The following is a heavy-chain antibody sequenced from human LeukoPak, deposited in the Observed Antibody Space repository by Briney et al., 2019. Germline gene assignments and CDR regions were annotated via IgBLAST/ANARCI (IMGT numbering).Heavy chain of an antibody. D-gene: IGHD3-10*01. CDR1: GYTFTSYY. Sequence: ASVKVSCKASGYTFTSYYMHWVRQAPGQGLEWMGIINPSGGSTSYAQKFQGRVTMTRDMSTSTVYMELSSLRSEDTAVYYCARDHYYYGSGSYNPLDYWGQGTLVTVSS. CDR3: ARDHYYYGSGSYNPLDY. J-gene: IGHJ4*02. CDR2: INPSGGST. V-gene: IGHV1-46*01.